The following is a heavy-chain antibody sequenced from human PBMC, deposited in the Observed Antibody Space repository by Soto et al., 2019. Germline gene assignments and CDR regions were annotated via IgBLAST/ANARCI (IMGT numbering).Heavy chain of an antibody. D-gene: IGHD5-18*01. V-gene: IGHV3-21*06. CDR1: GFTFRAYS. CDR2: ITSSSTYI. CDR3: ARDLLEGYGHARQPDY. J-gene: IGHJ4*02. Sequence: GGSLRLSCVASGFTFRAYSMSWVRQAPGQGLEWVSSITSSSTYIYYTRSVEGRFTISRDDAKNSLHLQMNSLRAEDTAVYYCARDLLEGYGHARQPDYWGQGTLVTVSS.